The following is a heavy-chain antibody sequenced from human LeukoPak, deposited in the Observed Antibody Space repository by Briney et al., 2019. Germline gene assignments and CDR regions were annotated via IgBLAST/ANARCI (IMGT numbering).Heavy chain of an antibody. D-gene: IGHD3-10*01. CDR1: GGSISSYY. Sequence: SETLSLTCTVSGGSISSYYWSWIRQPPGKGLEWFAYLFYSGSTDYNPSLESRVTISVDTSKNQFSLKLRSVTVADTAVYYCATVAVIRGVTYFDYWGQGTLVTVSS. V-gene: IGHV4-59*01. CDR2: LFYSGST. CDR3: ATVAVIRGVTYFDY. J-gene: IGHJ4*02.